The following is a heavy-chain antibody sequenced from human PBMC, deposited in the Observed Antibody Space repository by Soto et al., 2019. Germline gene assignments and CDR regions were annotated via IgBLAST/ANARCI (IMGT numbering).Heavy chain of an antibody. J-gene: IGHJ3*02. D-gene: IGHD6-6*01. CDR2: ISAYNGNT. CDR3: ASSVPTQGDAFDI. CDR1: GGTFSSYA. V-gene: IGHV1-18*01. Sequence: ASVKVSCKASGGTFSSYAISWVRQAPGQGLEWMGWISAYNGNTNYAQKLQGRVTMTTDTSTSTAYMELRSLRSDDTAVYYCASSVPTQGDAFDIWGQGTMVTVSS.